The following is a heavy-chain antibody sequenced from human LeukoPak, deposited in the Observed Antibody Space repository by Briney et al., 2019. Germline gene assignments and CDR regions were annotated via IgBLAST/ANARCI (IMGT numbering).Heavy chain of an antibody. CDR2: IYYSGST. Sequence: SETLSLTCTVSGGSISSSSYYWGWIRQPPGKGLEWIGSIYYSGSTNYNPSLKSRVTISVDTSKNQFSLKLSSVTAADTAVYYCAGYSGSYYNGAFDIWGQGTMVTVSS. J-gene: IGHJ3*02. CDR3: AGYSGSYYNGAFDI. V-gene: IGHV4-39*07. D-gene: IGHD3-10*01. CDR1: GGSISSSSYY.